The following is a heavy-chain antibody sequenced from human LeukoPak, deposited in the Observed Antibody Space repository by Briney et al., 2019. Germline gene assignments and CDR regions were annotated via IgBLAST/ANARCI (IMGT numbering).Heavy chain of an antibody. Sequence: ASVKVSCKASGGTFSSYAISWVRQAPGQGLEWMGGIIPIFGTANYAQKFQGRVTITADESTSTAYMELSSLRSEDTAVYYCARVWELRGNYYYYGMDVWGQGTTVTVSS. V-gene: IGHV1-69*13. D-gene: IGHD1-26*01. CDR2: IIPIFGTA. CDR3: ARVWELRGNYYYYGMDV. CDR1: GGTFSSYA. J-gene: IGHJ6*02.